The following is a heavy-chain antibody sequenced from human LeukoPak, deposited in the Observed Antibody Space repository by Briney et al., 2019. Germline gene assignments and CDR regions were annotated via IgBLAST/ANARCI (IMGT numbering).Heavy chain of an antibody. CDR3: AREADSTYYFDY. D-gene: IGHD3-22*01. V-gene: IGHV4-39*07. CDR1: GGSISSSSYY. J-gene: IGHJ4*02. CDR2: IYYSGST. Sequence: SETLSLTCTVSGGSISSSSYYWGWIRQPPGKGLEWIGSIYYSGSTYYNPSLKSRVTISVDTSKNQFSLKLSSVTAADTAVYYCAREADSTYYFDYWGQGTLVTVSS.